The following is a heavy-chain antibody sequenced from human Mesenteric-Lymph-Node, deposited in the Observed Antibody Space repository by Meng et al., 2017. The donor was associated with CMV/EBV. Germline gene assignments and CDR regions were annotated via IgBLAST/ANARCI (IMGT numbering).Heavy chain of an antibody. D-gene: IGHD3-10*01. CDR2: TYSGGAT. CDR3: ARDRGVRGASWGAFDI. CDR1: GFTFSNYA. J-gene: IGHJ3*02. Sequence: GGSLRLSCAASGFTFSNYAVSWVRQAPGKGLEWVSITYSGGATHFAASVKGRFTISRDNSKNTLYLQMNSLRAEDTAVYYCARDRGVRGASWGAFDIWGQGTMVTVSS. V-gene: IGHV3-23*01.